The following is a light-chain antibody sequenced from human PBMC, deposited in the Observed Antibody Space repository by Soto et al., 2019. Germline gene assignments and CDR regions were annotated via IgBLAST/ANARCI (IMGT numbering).Light chain of an antibody. CDR1: QSVSSYY. CDR3: QQCGSSPWT. CDR2: AAS. J-gene: IGKJ1*01. V-gene: IGKV3-20*01. Sequence: EIVLTQSPVTLSLSPGERATLSCRASQSVSSYYLGWYQQKPGQAPRLLIYAASSSATGIPDRFSGGASGTDFTLTISRLEPEDFAVYYCQQCGSSPWTFGQGTKVEIK.